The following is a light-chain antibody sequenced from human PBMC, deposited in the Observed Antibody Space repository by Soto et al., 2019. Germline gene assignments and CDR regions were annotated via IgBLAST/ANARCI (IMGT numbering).Light chain of an antibody. V-gene: IGKV3-15*01. Sequence: EVVMTQSPGTLSVYLRESATFSCRASQSVDGYLAWYQQKPGQAPRLLIYGASTRATGVTARFRGGGSGTEFTLTISSLQSEDSAVYYCQQYHKWPPITFGQGTRLEIK. J-gene: IGKJ5*01. CDR2: GAS. CDR1: QSVDGY. CDR3: QQYHKWPPIT.